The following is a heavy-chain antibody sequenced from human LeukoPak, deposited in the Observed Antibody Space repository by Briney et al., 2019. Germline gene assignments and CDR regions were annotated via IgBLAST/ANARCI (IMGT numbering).Heavy chain of an antibody. Sequence: GGSLRLSCEASGFSVRTYGMHWVRQAPGKGLEWVAMISHDGGATYYGDSVAGRLAISRDNSKNTLYLSMNSLRTEDTAVYYCARDWGSSGWYNWFDRWGQGTPVTVSS. D-gene: IGHD6-19*01. CDR3: ARDWGSSGWYNWFDR. CDR2: ISHDGGAT. V-gene: IGHV3-30*03. J-gene: IGHJ5*02. CDR1: GFSVRTYG.